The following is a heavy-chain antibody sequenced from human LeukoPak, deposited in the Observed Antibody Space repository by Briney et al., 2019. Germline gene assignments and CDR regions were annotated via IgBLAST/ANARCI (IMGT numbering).Heavy chain of an antibody. CDR1: GFTFSSYW. V-gene: IGHV3-7*01. CDR2: IKQDGSEK. Sequence: GGSLRLSCAASGFTFSSYWMSWVRQAPGKGLEWVANIKQDGSEKYYVDSVKGRFTISRDNAKNSLYLQMNSLRAEDTAVYYCARGSGYSSGWYFRNWFDPWGQGTLVTVSS. CDR3: ARGSGYSSGWYFRNWFDP. J-gene: IGHJ5*02. D-gene: IGHD6-19*01.